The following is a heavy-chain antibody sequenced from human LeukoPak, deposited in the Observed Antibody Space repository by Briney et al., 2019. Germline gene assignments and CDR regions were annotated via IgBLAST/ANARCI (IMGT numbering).Heavy chain of an antibody. J-gene: IGHJ5*02. D-gene: IGHD6-13*01. CDR1: GGTFSSYA. CDR3: ARAAAGTLDFSFDP. V-gene: IGHV1-69*01. Sequence: SVKVSCKASGGTFSSYAISWVRQAPGQGLEWMGGIIPIFGTANYAQKFQGRVTITADESTSIAYMELSSLRSEDTAVYYCARAAAGTLDFSFDPWGQGTLVTVSS. CDR2: IIPIFGTA.